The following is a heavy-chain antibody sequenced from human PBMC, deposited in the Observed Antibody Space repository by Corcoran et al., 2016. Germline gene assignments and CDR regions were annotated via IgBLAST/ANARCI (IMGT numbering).Heavy chain of an antibody. Sequence: QVQLVESGGGVVHPGSSLRLSCAASGFTFSSYGLPWVRQAPGKGLEWVAVIWYDGSNKYYADSVKGRFTISRDNSKNTLYLQMNSLRAEETAVYDCARSIAAPVDAFDIWGQGTMVTVSS. CDR3: ARSIAAPVDAFDI. J-gene: IGHJ3*02. CDR1: GFTFSSYG. CDR2: IWYDGSNK. V-gene: IGHV3-33*01. D-gene: IGHD6-25*01.